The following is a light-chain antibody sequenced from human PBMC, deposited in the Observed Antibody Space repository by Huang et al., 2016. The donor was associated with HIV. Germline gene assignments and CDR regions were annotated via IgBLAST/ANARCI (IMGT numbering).Light chain of an antibody. CDR3: QQYYRTPLT. Sequence: DIVMTQSPDSLAVSLGERATINCKSSQSILYPSNSKNYLAWYQQKPGQPPELLIYWASTRESGVPDRFSGSGSGTDFTLTISSLQAEDVAVYYCQQYYRTPLTFGGGTRVEIK. V-gene: IGKV4-1*01. CDR2: WAS. J-gene: IGKJ4*01. CDR1: QSILYPSNSKNY.